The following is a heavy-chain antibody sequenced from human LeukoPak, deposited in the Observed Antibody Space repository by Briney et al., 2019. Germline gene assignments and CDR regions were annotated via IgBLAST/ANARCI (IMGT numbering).Heavy chain of an antibody. CDR2: IKQDGSDN. Sequence: GGSLRLSCAASGFTFTNYWMNWVRQAPGKGLEWVANIKQDGSDNNYVDSVKGRFTISRDNAKNSLYLQMNSLRAEDTAVYYCARVRSGSYEDYWGQGTLVTVSS. CDR3: ARVRSGSYEDY. V-gene: IGHV3-7*01. D-gene: IGHD1-26*01. CDR1: GFTFTNYW. J-gene: IGHJ4*02.